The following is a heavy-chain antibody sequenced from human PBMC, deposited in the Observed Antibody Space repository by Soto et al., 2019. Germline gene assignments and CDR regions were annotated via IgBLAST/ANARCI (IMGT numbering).Heavy chain of an antibody. J-gene: IGHJ5*02. CDR3: ARGVGSGSYYNQYNWFDP. Sequence: ASVKLSCKTSGYTFTKFGLSWVRQATGQGLEWMGWINLNSGNTNYAQKFQGRVTMTRDTSMSTAYMELRSLRSDDTAAYYCARGVGSGSYYNQYNWFDPWGQGTLVTVSS. V-gene: IGHV1-18*01. D-gene: IGHD3-10*01. CDR2: INLNSGNT. CDR1: GYTFTKFG.